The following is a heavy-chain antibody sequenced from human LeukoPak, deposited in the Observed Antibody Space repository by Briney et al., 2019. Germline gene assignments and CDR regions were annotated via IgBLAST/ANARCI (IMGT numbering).Heavy chain of an antibody. D-gene: IGHD2-8*01. V-gene: IGHV3-23*01. J-gene: IGHJ4*02. CDR3: ARGRLVYYYFDY. Sequence: GRSLRLSCAASGFTFSSYGMSWVRQAPGKGLEWVSAISGSGGSTYYADSVKGRFTISRDNSKNTLYLQMNSLRAEDTAVYYCARGRLVYYYFDYWGQGTLVTVSS. CDR2: ISGSGGST. CDR1: GFTFSSYG.